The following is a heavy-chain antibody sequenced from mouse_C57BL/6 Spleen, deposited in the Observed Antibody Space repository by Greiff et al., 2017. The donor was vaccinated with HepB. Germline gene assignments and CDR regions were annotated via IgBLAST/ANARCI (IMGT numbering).Heavy chain of an antibody. CDR3: TRDYYGSHFDY. V-gene: IGHV1-15*01. D-gene: IGHD1-1*01. CDR2: IDPETGGT. CDR1: GYTFTDYE. Sequence: VQLQQSGAELVRPGASVTLSCKASGYTFTDYEMHWVKQTPVHGLEWIGAIDPETGGTAYNQKFKGKAILTADKSSSTAYMELRSLTSADSAVYYCTRDYYGSHFDYWGQGTSLTVSS. J-gene: IGHJ2*02.